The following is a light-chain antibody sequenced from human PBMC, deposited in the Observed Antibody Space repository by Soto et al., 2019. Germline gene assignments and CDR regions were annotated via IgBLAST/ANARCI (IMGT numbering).Light chain of an antibody. CDR2: EVS. J-gene: IGLJ1*01. CDR1: SSDVGSYNL. CDR3: CSYAGSSTPFV. V-gene: IGLV2-23*02. Sequence: ALTQPASVSGSPGQSITISCTGTSSDVGSYNLVSWYQQHPGKAPKLMIYEVSKRPSGVSNRFSGSKSGNTASLTISGLQAEDEADYYCCSYAGSSTPFVFGTGTKVTV.